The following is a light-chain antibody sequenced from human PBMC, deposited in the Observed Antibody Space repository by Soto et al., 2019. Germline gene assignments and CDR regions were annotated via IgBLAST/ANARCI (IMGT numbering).Light chain of an antibody. CDR3: HQVNVYPTT. V-gene: IGKV1-9*01. CDR2: DAV. CDR1: QGISSY. Sequence: IQLTQSQSSLSASVGDRVTITCRASQGISSYLDWYQQKPWKVPNHLIYDAVNLHIGVQSMFSGGGSGTDFILTISCLQPEDFATDYCHQVNVYPTTFGGGTKVDIK. J-gene: IGKJ4*01.